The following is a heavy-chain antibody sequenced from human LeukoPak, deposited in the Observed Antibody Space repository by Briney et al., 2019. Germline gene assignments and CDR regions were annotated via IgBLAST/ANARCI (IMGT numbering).Heavy chain of an antibody. CDR3: ARDRTNLGF. CDR2: INQGGSEK. V-gene: IGHV3-7*01. Sequence: GGSLRLSCAASGVTFTSNWMTWVRQAPGKGLEWVANINQGGSEKYYVDSVKGRFTISRDNTKNSLYLQMSSLRAEDTAIYYCARDRTNLGFWGQGTLVTVSS. CDR1: GVTFTSNW. J-gene: IGHJ4*02. D-gene: IGHD2-8*01.